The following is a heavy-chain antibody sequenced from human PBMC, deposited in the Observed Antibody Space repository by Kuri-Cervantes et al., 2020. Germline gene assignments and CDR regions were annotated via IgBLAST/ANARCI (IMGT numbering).Heavy chain of an antibody. Sequence: ASVKVSCKGSGYTFTSYGISWVRQAPGQGLEWMGWISAYNGNTNYAQKLQGRVTMTTDTSTSTAYMELRSLRSDDTAVYYCASGIKQGYYYYGMDVWGQGTTVTVSS. CDR1: GYTFTSYG. D-gene: IGHD2-21*01. J-gene: IGHJ6*02. CDR3: ASGIKQGYYYYGMDV. V-gene: IGHV1-18*01. CDR2: ISAYNGNT.